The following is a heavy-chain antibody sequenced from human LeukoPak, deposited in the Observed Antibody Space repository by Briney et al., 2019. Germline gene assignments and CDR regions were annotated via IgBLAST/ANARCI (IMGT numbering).Heavy chain of an antibody. CDR2: INHNGNVN. V-gene: IGHV3-7*03. D-gene: IGHD3-16*01. CDR1: GFTFSSYW. CDR3: ARGGGLDV. J-gene: IGHJ6*02. Sequence: PGGSLRLSCAASGFTFSSYWMNWARQAPGKGLEWVASINHNGNVNYYVDPVKGRFTISRDNANNSLYLQMSNWRAEDTAVYFCARGGGLDVWGQGATVTVSS.